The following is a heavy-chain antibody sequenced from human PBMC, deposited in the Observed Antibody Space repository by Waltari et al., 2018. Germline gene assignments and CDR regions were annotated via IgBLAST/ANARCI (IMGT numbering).Heavy chain of an antibody. CDR3: VKLSSDI. CDR1: GFIFSNYA. Sequence: EVQLVESGGGFVHSGGSLRLSCSASGFIFSNYAMHWVRQAPGKGLEYVSAISNNGDTTYYIDSVKGRFSISRDNSKNTLYLQVNSLTTEDSAVYYCVKLSSDIWGQGTRVTVSS. CDR2: ISNNGDTT. V-gene: IGHV3-64D*08. J-gene: IGHJ4*02. D-gene: IGHD3-16*02.